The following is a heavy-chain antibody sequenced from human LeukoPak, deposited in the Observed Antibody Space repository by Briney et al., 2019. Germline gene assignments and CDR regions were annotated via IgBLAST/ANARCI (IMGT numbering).Heavy chain of an antibody. V-gene: IGHV4-39*07. J-gene: IGHJ4*02. D-gene: IGHD5-24*01. CDR3: ARASRDGYKSSWGSTSMVFDY. CDR2: IYYSGST. Sequence: SETLSLTCTVSGGSISSSSYYWGWIRQPPGKGLEWIGSIYYSGSTNYNPSLKSRVTISVDTSKNQFSLKLSPVTAADTAVYYCARASRDGYKSSWGSTSMVFDYWGQGTLVTVSS. CDR1: GGSISSSSYY.